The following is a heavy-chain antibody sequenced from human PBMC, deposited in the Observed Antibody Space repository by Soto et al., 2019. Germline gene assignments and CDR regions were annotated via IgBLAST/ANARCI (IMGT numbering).Heavy chain of an antibody. J-gene: IGHJ4*02. D-gene: IGHD6-25*01. CDR2: ILPIFGTP. CDR1: GGTFSNSA. CDR3: ATQAEAPATAMLKGLGR. V-gene: IGHV1-69*13. Sequence: GASVKVSCKASGGTFSNSAIIWVRQAPGQGLEWMGGILPIFGTPNYAQKFQGRLTISADEFSSTAYMELNILRSEDTAVYYCATQAEAPATAMLKGLGRWGQGSLVTV.